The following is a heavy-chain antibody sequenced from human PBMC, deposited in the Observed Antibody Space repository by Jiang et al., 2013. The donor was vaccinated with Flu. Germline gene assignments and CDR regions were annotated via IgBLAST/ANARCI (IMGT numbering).Heavy chain of an antibody. CDR3: ARAVKSRYYYDSRGYFDY. CDR1: GGSFSGYY. D-gene: IGHD3-22*01. Sequence: ALLKPSETLSLTCAVYGGSFSGYYWSWIRQPPGKGLEWIGEINHSGSTNYNPSLKSRVTISVDTSKNQFSLKLSSVTAADTAVYYCARAVKSRYYYDSRGYFDYWGQGTLVTVSS. V-gene: IGHV4-34*01. J-gene: IGHJ4*02. CDR2: INHSGST.